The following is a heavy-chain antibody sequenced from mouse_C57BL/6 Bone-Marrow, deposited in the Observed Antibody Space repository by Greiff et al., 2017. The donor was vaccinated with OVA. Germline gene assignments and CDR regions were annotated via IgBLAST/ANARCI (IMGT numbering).Heavy chain of an antibody. CDR1: GYTFTSYW. Sequence: QVQLQQPGAELVKPGASVKLSCKASGYTFTSYWMHWVQQRPGRGLEWIGRIDPNSGGTKYNEKFKDKATLTVDQPSSTAYMQISSLTSEDSAVYYCAREVGYYGNYVLYAMDYWGQRTSVTVSS. D-gene: IGHD2-1*01. CDR2: IDPNSGGT. V-gene: IGHV1-72*01. CDR3: AREVGYYGNYVLYAMDY. J-gene: IGHJ4*01.